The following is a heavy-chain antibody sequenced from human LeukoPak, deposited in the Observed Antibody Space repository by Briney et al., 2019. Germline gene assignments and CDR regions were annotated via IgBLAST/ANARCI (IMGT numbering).Heavy chain of an antibody. CDR3: ARVTTDTAVVTGSDSSDP. CDR2: IYYSGGT. CDR1: GGSTSSGSYY. V-gene: IGHV4-61*01. D-gene: IGHD5-18*01. Sequence: PSETLSLTCTVSGGSTSSGSYYWSWIRQPPGKGLEWIGYIYYSGGTNYNPSLKSRVTISVDTSKNQFSLNLSSVTAADTAVYYCARVTTDTAVVTGSDSSDPWGQGTLVTVSS. J-gene: IGHJ5*02.